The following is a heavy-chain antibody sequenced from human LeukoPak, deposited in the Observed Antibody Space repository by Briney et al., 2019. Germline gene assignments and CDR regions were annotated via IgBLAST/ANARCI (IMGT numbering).Heavy chain of an antibody. V-gene: IGHV3-23*01. CDR2: ISGSADT. CDR3: AKASHDYGDPPFDY. CDR1: GFIFTNYA. D-gene: IGHD4-17*01. J-gene: IGHJ4*02. Sequence: GGSLRLSCAASGFIFTNYAMTWVRQPPGRGLQWVAGISGSADTSYADSVKGRFTISRDNSKNTLYLQMNSLRAEDTAVYYCAKASHDYGDPPFDYWGQGTLVTVSS.